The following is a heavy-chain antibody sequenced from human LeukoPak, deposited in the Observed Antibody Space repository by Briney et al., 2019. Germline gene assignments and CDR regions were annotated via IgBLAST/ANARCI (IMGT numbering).Heavy chain of an antibody. CDR1: GFTFSDYT. Sequence: GGSLRLSCAASGFTFSDYTMNWVRQAPGKGLEWVSYISTTSSTIYYADSVKGRFTISRDNAKNSLYLQMNSLRAEDTAVYYCARYPRFGMATAWFDPWGQGTLVTVSS. CDR3: ARYPRFGMATAWFDP. D-gene: IGHD5-24*01. CDR2: ISTTSSTI. J-gene: IGHJ5*02. V-gene: IGHV3-48*04.